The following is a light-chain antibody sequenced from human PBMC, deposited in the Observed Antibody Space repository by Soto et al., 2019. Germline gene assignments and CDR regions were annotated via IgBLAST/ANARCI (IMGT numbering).Light chain of an antibody. V-gene: IGLV7-46*01. CDR1: TGAVTSGHY. CDR2: DTS. Sequence: AVVTQEPSLTVSPGGTVTLTCGSSTGAVTSGHYPYWFQQKPGQAPRTLIYDTSNKHSWTPARFSGSLLGGKAALTLSGAQPEDEAEYYCLLSYSGARGVFGGGTKVTVL. CDR3: LLSYSGARGV. J-gene: IGLJ2*01.